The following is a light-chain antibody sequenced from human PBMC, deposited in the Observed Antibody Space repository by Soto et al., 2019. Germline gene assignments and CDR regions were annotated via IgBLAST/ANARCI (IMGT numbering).Light chain of an antibody. CDR1: SSDVGSYNL. CDR3: CSYAGSSTYV. V-gene: IGLV2-23*01. J-gene: IGLJ1*01. Sequence: QSAVTQPASVSLSPGHSITISCTGTSSDVGSYNLLSWYQHHPGKAPKLMIYEGSKRPSGVSNRFSGSKSGNTASLTISGLQAEDEADYYCCSYAGSSTYVFGTGAKVTVL. CDR2: EGS.